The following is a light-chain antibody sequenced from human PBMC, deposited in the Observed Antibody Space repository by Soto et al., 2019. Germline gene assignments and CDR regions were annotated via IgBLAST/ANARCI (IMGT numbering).Light chain of an antibody. CDR1: SSDVGSYNR. CDR2: EVS. V-gene: IGLV2-18*02. Sequence: QSALTQPPSVSGSPVQSVAISCTGTSSDVGSYNRVSWYQQPPGVAPKLMIYEVSNRPSGVPDRFSGSKSGNTASLTISGLQAEDEADYYCNSYTGSSTYVFGTGTKV. J-gene: IGLJ1*01. CDR3: NSYTGSSTYV.